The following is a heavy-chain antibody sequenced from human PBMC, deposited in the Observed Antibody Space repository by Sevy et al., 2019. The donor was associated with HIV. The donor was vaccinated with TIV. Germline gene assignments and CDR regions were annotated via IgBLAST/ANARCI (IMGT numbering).Heavy chain of an antibody. V-gene: IGHV3-49*03. CDR1: GFTFGDYA. CDR3: TRALATVVTPEYYFDS. CDR2: IRRNSYEPYGGKT. J-gene: IGHJ4*02. Sequence: GGSLRLSCTASGFTFGDYAMSWFRQAPGKGLEWVAFIRRNSYEPYGGKTEYAASVKGRFTISRDDSKSIAYLQMSSLTTEDTAFYYCTRALATVVTPEYYFDSWGQGTLVTVSS. D-gene: IGHD5-12*01.